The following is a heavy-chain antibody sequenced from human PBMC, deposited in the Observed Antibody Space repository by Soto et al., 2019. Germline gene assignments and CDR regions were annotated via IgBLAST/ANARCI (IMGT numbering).Heavy chain of an antibody. Sequence: SVKVSCKASGGTFSSYAISWVRQAPGQGLEWMGGIIPIFGTANYAQKFQGRVTITADESTSTAYMELSSLRSEDTAVYYCGFIAAAGTYYYYGMDVWGQGTTVTVSS. CDR2: IIPIFGTA. CDR1: GGTFSSYA. CDR3: GFIAAAGTYYYYGMDV. J-gene: IGHJ6*02. D-gene: IGHD6-13*01. V-gene: IGHV1-69*13.